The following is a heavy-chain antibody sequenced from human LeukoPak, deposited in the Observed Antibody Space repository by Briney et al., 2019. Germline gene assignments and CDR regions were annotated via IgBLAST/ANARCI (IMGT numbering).Heavy chain of an antibody. CDR3: ARESPVYYYYMDV. Sequence: SSETLSLTCTVSGGSVSSHYWSWIRQPPGKGLEWIGYIYYSGSTNYNPSLKSRVTIPVDTSKNQFSLKLSSVTAADTAVYYCARESPVYYYYMDVWGKGTTVTVSS. CDR2: IYYSGST. J-gene: IGHJ6*03. V-gene: IGHV4-59*02. CDR1: GGSVSSHY.